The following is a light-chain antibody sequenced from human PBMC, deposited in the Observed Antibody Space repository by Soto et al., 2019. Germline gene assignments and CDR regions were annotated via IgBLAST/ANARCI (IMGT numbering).Light chain of an antibody. Sequence: SYELTQPPSVSVAPGKTARITCGGNNIGSKSVHWYQQKPGQAPVLVIYYDSDRPSGIPERFSGSNSGNTATLTIRRVEAGDEAHYYGQVPGVFGAGTKLPVL. V-gene: IGLV3-21*01. CDR3: QVPGV. CDR2: YDS. J-gene: IGLJ2*01. CDR1: NIGSKS.